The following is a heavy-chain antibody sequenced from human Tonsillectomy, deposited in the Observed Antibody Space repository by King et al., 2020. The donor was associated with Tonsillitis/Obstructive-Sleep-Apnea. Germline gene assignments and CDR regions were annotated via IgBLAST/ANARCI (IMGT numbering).Heavy chain of an antibody. J-gene: IGHJ3*02. CDR1: GFTFRSYE. V-gene: IGHV3-48*03. CDR2: ISSSGSTI. D-gene: IGHD3-22*01. CDR3: GRAGDSSVIDALDI. Sequence: VQLVESGGGLVQPGGSLRLSCAASGFTFRSYEMNWVRQAPGKGLEWVSYISSSGSTIYYADSVKGRFTISRDNAKNSLYLQMNSLRAEDTAVYYCGRAGDSSVIDALDIWGQGRMVTV.